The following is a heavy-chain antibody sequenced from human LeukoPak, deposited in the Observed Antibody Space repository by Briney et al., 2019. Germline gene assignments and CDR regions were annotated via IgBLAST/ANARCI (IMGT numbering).Heavy chain of an antibody. D-gene: IGHD2-15*01. CDR3: AKGCGGNCHSFSA. CDR2: IGGPGGST. Sequence: GGSLRLSCAASGFTFSDYVMSWVRQAPGKGLEWVSSIGGPGGSTYYAESAKGRFTISRDNSKSTLYLQLKSLGGEDTALYYCAKGCGGNCHSFSAWGQGTVVTVSS. V-gene: IGHV3-23*01. J-gene: IGHJ1*01. CDR1: GFTFSDYV.